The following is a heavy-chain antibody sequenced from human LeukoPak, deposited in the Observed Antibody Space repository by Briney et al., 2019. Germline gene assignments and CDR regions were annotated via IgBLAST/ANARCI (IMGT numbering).Heavy chain of an antibody. CDR2: INPNSGGT. V-gene: IGHV1-2*02. CDR3: ASGVSNNRESWNDQGDAFDI. Sequence: ASVKVSCKASGYTFTGYYMHWVRQAPGQGLEWMGWINPNSGGTNYAQKFQGRVTMTRDTSISTAYMELSRLRSDDTAVYYCASGVSNNRESWNDQGDAFDIWGQGTMVTVSS. D-gene: IGHD1-1*01. J-gene: IGHJ3*02. CDR1: GYTFTGYY.